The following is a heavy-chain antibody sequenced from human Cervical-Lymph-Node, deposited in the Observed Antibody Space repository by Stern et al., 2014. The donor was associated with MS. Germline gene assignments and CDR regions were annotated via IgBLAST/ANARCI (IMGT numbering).Heavy chain of an antibody. J-gene: IGHJ6*02. CDR3: ARINSKILYGMDV. Sequence: EVQLVESGGGLVKHGGSLRLSCAASGFTFNAHAMNWVRQAPGKGLEWVSSISTRSTNLYYADSVRGRFTISRDNAQSSLYLQMNSLTIEDTAVYYCARINSKILYGMDVWGPGTTVTVSS. V-gene: IGHV3-21*06. CDR1: GFTFNAHA. CDR2: ISTRSTNL.